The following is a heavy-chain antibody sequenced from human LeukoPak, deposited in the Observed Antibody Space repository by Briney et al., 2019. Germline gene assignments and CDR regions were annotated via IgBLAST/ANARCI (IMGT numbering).Heavy chain of an antibody. CDR2: IYYSGST. J-gene: IGHJ6*02. CDR3: ARVGYYYGSGSYPQTGMDV. D-gene: IGHD3-10*01. V-gene: IGHV4-30-4*01. Sequence: SQTLSLTCTVSGGSISSGDYYWSWIRQPPGKGLEWIGYIYYSGSTYYNPSLKSRVTISVDTSKNQFSLKLSSVTAADTTVYYCARVGYYYGSGSYPQTGMDVWGQGTTVTVSS. CDR1: GGSISSGDYY.